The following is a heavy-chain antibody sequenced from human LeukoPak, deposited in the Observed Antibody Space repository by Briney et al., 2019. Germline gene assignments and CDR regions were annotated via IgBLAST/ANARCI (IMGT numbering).Heavy chain of an antibody. CDR2: ISASGDTR. D-gene: IGHD1-26*01. V-gene: IGHV3-11*04. CDR3: ARDPSWEVLSYFDF. CDR1: GFKFSDYY. J-gene: IGHJ4*02. Sequence: GGSLRLSCAASGFKFSDYYMTWIRQAPGKGLEWISYISASGDTRYYGDSAKGRFIVSGDNAKNSLYLQMNSLRAEDTAVYYCARDPSWEVLSYFDFWGLGTLVTVSS.